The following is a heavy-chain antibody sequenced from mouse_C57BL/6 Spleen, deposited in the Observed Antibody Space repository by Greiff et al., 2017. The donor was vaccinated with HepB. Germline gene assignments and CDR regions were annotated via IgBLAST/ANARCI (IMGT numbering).Heavy chain of an antibody. CDR2: IHPNSGST. V-gene: IGHV1-64*01. CDR1: GYTFTSYW. CDR3: AREGDDYDRSWFGD. Sequence: QVQLQQPGAELVKPGASVKLSCKASGYTFTSYWMHWVKQRPGQGLEWIGMIHPNSGSTNYNEKFKSKATLTVDKSSSTAYMQLSSLTSEDSAVYYGAREGDDYDRSWFGDWGQGTLVTVSA. D-gene: IGHD2-4*01. J-gene: IGHJ3*01.